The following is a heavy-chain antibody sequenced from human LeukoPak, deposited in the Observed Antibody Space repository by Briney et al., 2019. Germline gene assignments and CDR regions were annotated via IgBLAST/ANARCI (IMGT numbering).Heavy chain of an antibody. CDR2: ISGSGGST. Sequence: PGGSLRLSCAASGFTFSSYAMSWVRQAPGKGLEWVSAISGSGGSTYYADSVKGRFTISRDDSKNTVYLQMNSLRPEDTGVYYCAKGQVIDFWGQGTLVAVSS. CDR1: GFTFSSYA. J-gene: IGHJ4*02. V-gene: IGHV3-23*01. CDR3: AKGQVIDF.